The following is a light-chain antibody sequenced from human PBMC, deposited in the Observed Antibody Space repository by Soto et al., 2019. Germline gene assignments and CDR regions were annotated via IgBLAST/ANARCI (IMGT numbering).Light chain of an antibody. J-gene: IGKJ4*01. CDR3: LQDYNYPLT. Sequence: IQMTQSPSSLSASVGDRVTITCRASQGISSHLAWYQQTKGKAPKLLIYAASSLQSGVPSRFRGSGSCTDFTLTISRLQPEDFETDYCLQDYNYPLTFGGGTKVDIK. CDR2: AAS. CDR1: QGISSH. V-gene: IGKV1-6*01.